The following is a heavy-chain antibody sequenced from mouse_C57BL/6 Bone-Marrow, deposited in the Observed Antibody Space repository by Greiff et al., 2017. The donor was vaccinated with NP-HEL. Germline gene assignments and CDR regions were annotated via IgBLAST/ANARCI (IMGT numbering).Heavy chain of an antibody. CDR1: GYTFTSYW. D-gene: IGHD1-1*02. J-gene: IGHJ3*01. CDR2: IHPSASDT. Sequence: QVQLQQPGAELVKPGASVKVSCKASGYTFTSYWMHWVKQRPGQGLEWIGRIHPSASDTNYNQKFKGKATLTVDKSSSYAYMQLSSLTSEDSAVYYCAICGKAFAYWGQGTLVTVSA. V-gene: IGHV1-74*01. CDR3: AICGKAFAY.